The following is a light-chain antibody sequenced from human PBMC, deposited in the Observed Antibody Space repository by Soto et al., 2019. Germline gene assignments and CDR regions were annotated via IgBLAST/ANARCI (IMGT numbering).Light chain of an antibody. J-gene: IGKJ3*01. CDR2: AAS. Sequence: DIQMTQSPSSLSASVGDRVTITCRASQGITNFLAWYQQKPGTAPKLLIYAASTLHSGVPSRFSGSGYGTEFTLNISSLQPEDAATYYCQKYSSAPFTFGPGTKVVIK. V-gene: IGKV1-27*01. CDR1: QGITNF. CDR3: QKYSSAPFT.